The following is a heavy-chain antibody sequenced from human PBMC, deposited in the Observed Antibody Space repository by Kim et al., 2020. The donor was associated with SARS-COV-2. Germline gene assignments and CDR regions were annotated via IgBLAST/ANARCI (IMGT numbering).Heavy chain of an antibody. D-gene: IGHD3-16*01. CDR2: IYYASQWGH. J-gene: IGHJ4*02. Sequence: SQTLSLTCALSGDSVSRSTVAWNWIRQSPSRGLEWLGRIYYASQWGHEYAVSVRSRITIAPDTSKNHYSLHLDSVTSDDTAVYYCARGGDSGLDYWGQGTLVTVS. CDR1: GDSVSRSTVA. V-gene: IGHV6-1*01. CDR3: ARGGDSGLDY.